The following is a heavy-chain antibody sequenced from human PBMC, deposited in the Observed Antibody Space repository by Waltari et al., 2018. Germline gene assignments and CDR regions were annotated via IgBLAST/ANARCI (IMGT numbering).Heavy chain of an antibody. J-gene: IGHJ5*02. CDR1: GGSISSGSYY. V-gene: IGHV4-61*09. D-gene: IGHD6-13*01. CDR3: ARTPARRSSSWTGWFDP. CDR2: IYTSGST. Sequence: QVQLQESGPGLVKPSQTLSLTCTVSGGSISSGSYYWSWIRQPAGKGLEWIGYIYTSGSTHYNPSLKSRVTISVDTSKNQFSLKLSSVTAADTAVYYCARTPARRSSSWTGWFDPWGQGTLVTVSS.